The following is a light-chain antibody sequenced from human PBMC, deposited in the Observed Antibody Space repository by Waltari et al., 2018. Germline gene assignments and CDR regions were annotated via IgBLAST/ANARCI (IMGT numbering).Light chain of an antibody. J-gene: IGLJ3*02. V-gene: IGLV1-36*01. Sequence: QSVLTQPPSVSEAPRQRVTISCPGSTPNIATNPVIWYQQLPGTAPKLPIYYDDRLPSGVSDRFSASKSGTSASLAISGLQYEYEADNYCSVGDDSLNVQVFGGGTKLTVL. CDR1: TPNIATNP. CDR3: SVGDDSLNVQV. CDR2: YDD.